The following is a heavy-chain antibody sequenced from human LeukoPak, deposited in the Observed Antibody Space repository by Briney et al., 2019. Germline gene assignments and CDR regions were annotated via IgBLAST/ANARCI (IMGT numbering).Heavy chain of an antibody. CDR1: GYSFSNYW. CDR3: ARRGGNDAFDI. V-gene: IGHV5-51*01. Sequence: GESLKISCKGSGYSFSNYWIGWVRQMPGKGLEWMAIIYPGDSDTRYSPSFQGQVTISADKSISTAYLQWSSLKAPDTAIYYCARRGGNDAFDIWGQGTMVTVSA. J-gene: IGHJ3*02. D-gene: IGHD4-23*01. CDR2: IYPGDSDT.